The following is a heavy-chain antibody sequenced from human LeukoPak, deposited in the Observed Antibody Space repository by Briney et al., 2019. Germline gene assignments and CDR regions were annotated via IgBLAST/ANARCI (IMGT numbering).Heavy chain of an antibody. CDR2: TYYRSKWYN. D-gene: IGHD3-10*01. J-gene: IGHJ6*02. CDR1: GDSVSSNSAA. V-gene: IGHV6-1*01. Sequence: SQTLSLTCAISGDSVSSNSAAWNWIRQSPSRGLEWLGRTYYRSKWYNDYAVSVKSRITINPDASKNQFSPQLNSVTPEDTAVYYCAREVRSLLWFGEPPGMDVWGQGTTVTVSS. CDR3: AREVRSLLWFGEPPGMDV.